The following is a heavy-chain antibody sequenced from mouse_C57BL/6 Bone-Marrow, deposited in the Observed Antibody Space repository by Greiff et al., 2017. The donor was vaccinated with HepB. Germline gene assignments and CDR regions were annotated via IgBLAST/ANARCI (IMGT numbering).Heavy chain of an antibody. CDR2: IDPENGDT. Sequence: VHVKQSGAELVRPGASVKLSCTASGFNIKDDYMHWVKQRPEQGLEWIGWIDPENGDTEYASKFQGKATITADTSSNTAYLQLSSLTSEDTAVYYCTKGWLPPFAYWGQGTLVTVSA. D-gene: IGHD2-2*01. J-gene: IGHJ3*01. CDR1: GFNIKDDY. CDR3: TKGWLPPFAY. V-gene: IGHV14-4*01.